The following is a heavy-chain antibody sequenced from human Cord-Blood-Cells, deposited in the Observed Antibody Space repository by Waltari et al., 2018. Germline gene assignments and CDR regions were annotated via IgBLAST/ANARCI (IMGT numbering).Heavy chain of an antibody. CDR1: GFTFSSYG. Sequence: QVQLVESGGGVVQPGRSLRLSCAASGFTFSSYGMHWVRQAPGKGLEWVAVIWYDGSNKYYADSVKGRFTISRDNSENTLYLQMNSLRAEDTAVYYCARSPIAAAGTEFDYWGQGTLVTVSS. D-gene: IGHD6-13*01. J-gene: IGHJ4*02. CDR2: IWYDGSNK. CDR3: ARSPIAAAGTEFDY. V-gene: IGHV3-33*01.